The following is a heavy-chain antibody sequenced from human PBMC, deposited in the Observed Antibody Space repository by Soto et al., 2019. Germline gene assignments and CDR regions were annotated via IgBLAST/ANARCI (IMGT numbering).Heavy chain of an antibody. CDR1: GDSITSDKW. CDR2: IYHSGSS. Sequence: SETLSLTCAVSGDSITSDKWWSWIRQPPGKGLQWIGEIYHSGSSKYNPSLKSRVIISVDKSKNQFSLKVSSVTAADTAVYYCARAPPYGAIDYWGQGNLVTVSS. V-gene: IGHV4-4*02. D-gene: IGHD4-17*01. CDR3: ARAPPYGAIDY. J-gene: IGHJ4*02.